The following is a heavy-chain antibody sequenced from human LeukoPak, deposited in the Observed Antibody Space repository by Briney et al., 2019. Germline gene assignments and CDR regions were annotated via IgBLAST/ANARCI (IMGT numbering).Heavy chain of an antibody. CDR2: IYYSGST. Sequence: PSETLSLTCTVSGGSISSSSYYWGWIRQPPGKGLEWIGSIYYSGSTYYNPSLKSRVTISVDTSKNQFSLKLSSVTAADAAVYYCARLKVGDIVVVPAAETYYFDYWGQGTLVTVSS. CDR3: ARLKVGDIVVVPAAETYYFDY. V-gene: IGHV4-39*01. CDR1: GGSISSSSYY. D-gene: IGHD2-2*01. J-gene: IGHJ4*02.